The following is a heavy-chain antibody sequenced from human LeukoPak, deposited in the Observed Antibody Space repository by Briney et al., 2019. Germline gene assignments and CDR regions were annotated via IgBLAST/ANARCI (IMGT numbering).Heavy chain of an antibody. CDR2: IKPNNGDT. J-gene: IGHJ4*02. CDR3: ARGEPHLGY. CDR1: GYIFTAYY. V-gene: IGHV1-2*02. Sequence: ASVKVSCKAPGYIFTAYYIHWVRQAPGQGLEWMGWIKPNNGDTDHAQKFQGRVAMTTDKSSSTVYMDLTRLRFDDTAIYYCARGEPHLGYWGQGTLVTVSS.